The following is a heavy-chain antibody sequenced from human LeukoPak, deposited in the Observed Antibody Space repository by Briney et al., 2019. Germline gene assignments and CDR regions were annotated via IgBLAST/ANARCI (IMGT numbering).Heavy chain of an antibody. CDR1: GYTFTGYY. J-gene: IGHJ4*02. V-gene: IGHV1-2*02. CDR3: ARSTRELGYNDY. D-gene: IGHD2-2*02. Sequence: ASVKVSCKASGYTFTGYYMHWVRRAPGQGLEWMGWINPNSGGTNYAQKFQGRVTMTRDTSISTAYMELSRLRSDDTAVYYCARSTRELGYNDYWGQGTLVTVSS. CDR2: INPNSGGT.